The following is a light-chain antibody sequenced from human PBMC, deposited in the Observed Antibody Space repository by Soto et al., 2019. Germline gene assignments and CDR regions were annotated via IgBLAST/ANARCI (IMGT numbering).Light chain of an antibody. CDR1: QSVSSSY. V-gene: IGKV3-20*01. J-gene: IGKJ5*01. Sequence: EIVLTQSPGTLSLSPGERATLSCRASQSVSSSYLAWYQHKPGQAPRLLIYGASSRATGIPDRFSGSGSGTDFTLTISRLEPEDFAVYYCQRYGSSPPITFGQGTRLEIK. CDR3: QRYGSSPPIT. CDR2: GAS.